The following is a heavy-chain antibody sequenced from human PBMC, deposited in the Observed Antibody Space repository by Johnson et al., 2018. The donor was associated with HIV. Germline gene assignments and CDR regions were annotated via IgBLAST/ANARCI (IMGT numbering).Heavy chain of an antibody. CDR1: GFTFSTYA. D-gene: IGHD3-22*01. CDR2: ISYDGNNK. J-gene: IGHJ3*02. V-gene: IGHV3-30-3*01. CDR3: ARDHIRGYDSPNDAFDI. Sequence: QVQLVESGGGVVQPGRSLRLSCAASGFTFSTYAMHWVRQAPGKGLEWLAVISYDGNNKFYADSVKGRFTIPRDNAKNSLYLQMNSLRAEDTAVYYCARDHIRGYDSPNDAFDIWGQGTMVTVSS.